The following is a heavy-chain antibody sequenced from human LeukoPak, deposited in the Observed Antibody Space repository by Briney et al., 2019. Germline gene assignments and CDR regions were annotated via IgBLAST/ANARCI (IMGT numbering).Heavy chain of an antibody. CDR3: ARVVLRYFDWLSNPYYFDY. D-gene: IGHD3-9*01. CDR2: ISYDGSNK. Sequence: SGGSLRLSCAASGFTFSSYGMHWVRQAPGKGLEWVAVISYDGSNKYYADSVKGRFTISRDNAKNSLYLQMNSLRAEDTAVYYCARVVLRYFDWLSNPYYFDYWGQGTLVTVSS. J-gene: IGHJ4*02. CDR1: GFTFSSYG. V-gene: IGHV3-30*03.